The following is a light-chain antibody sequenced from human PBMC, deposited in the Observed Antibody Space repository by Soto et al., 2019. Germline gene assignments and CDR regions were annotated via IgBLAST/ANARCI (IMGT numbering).Light chain of an antibody. CDR2: EDN. Sequence: NFMLTQPHSGSESPGKTVTISCTRSSGSIASNYVQWYQQRPGSAPTTVIYEDNQRPSGVPDRFSGSIDSSSNSASLTIPGRKTEDEADDCCQSYDSSNRVVFGGGTKLTVL. V-gene: IGLV6-57*04. CDR1: SGSIASNY. J-gene: IGLJ2*01. CDR3: QSYDSSNRVV.